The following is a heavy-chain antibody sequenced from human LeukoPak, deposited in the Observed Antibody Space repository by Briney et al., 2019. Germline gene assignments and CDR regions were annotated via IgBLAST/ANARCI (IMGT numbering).Heavy chain of an antibody. CDR1: GGTFSSYI. Sequence: ASVKVSCKASGGTFSSYIITWVRQAPGQGLEWMGRIIPMFGTPNYAQKFQDRVTITADESARTAYMELSSLRFEDTAVYYCARQGYTNNLGGYFGDKDDCFDLWGQGTMVTVSS. D-gene: IGHD3-9*01. CDR3: ARQGYTNNLGGYFGDKDDCFDL. J-gene: IGHJ3*01. V-gene: IGHV1-69*13. CDR2: IIPMFGTP.